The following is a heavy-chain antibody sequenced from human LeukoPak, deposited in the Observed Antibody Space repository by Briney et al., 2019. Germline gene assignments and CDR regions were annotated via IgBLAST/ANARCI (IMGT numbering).Heavy chain of an antibody. CDR1: GGTFSSYI. Sequence: ASVKVSCKASGGTFSSYIITWVRQAPGQGLEWMGRIIPMFGTPNYAQKFQDRVTITADESARTAYMELSSLRFEDTAVYYCARQGYTNNLGGYFGDKDDCFDLWGQGTMVTVSS. D-gene: IGHD3-9*01. CDR3: ARQGYTNNLGGYFGDKDDCFDL. J-gene: IGHJ3*01. V-gene: IGHV1-69*13. CDR2: IIPMFGTP.